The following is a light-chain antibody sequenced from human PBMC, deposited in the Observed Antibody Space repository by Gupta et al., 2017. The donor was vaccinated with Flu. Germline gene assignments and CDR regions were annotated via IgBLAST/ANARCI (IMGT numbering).Light chain of an antibody. CDR1: NANIGNND. Sequence: RGTSSRCGGNANIGNNDLCWYQRHAGAAPKLLIYKSNRRPSVVPGRFSGSKYDTSASLANSGLRADDGADYYYAAGDGSVSGVVFGGGTKLTVL. CDR3: AAGDGSVSGVV. V-gene: IGLV1-47*01. CDR2: KSN. J-gene: IGLJ3*02.